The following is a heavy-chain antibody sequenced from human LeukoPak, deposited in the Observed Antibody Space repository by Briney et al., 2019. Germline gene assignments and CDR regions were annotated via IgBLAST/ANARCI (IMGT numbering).Heavy chain of an antibody. CDR1: GYTFISYD. CDR2: MNPNSGNT. V-gene: IGHV1-8*01. CDR3: AREGAGRDYGDSPMMDY. J-gene: IGHJ4*02. D-gene: IGHD4-17*01. Sequence: ASVKVSCKASGYTFISYDINWVRQATGQGLEWMGWMNPNSGNTDYAQKFQGRVTMTRNTSMSTAYMELSSLRSDDTAVYYCAREGAGRDYGDSPMMDYWGQGSLVTVS.